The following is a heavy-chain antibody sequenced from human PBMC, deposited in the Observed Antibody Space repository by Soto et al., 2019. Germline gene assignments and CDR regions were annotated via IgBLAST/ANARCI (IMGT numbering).Heavy chain of an antibody. Sequence: SETLSLTCSVSGGSISSTTFYWGWIRQPPRQGLELIGSISYRGSTSYNPSLKSRVTISVDTSKNQFSLRLTSVTAADTAVYYCARVLGWSNYNCFVPWGHGTLVTVSS. V-gene: IGHV4-39*01. D-gene: IGHD6-19*01. CDR1: GGSISSTTFY. J-gene: IGHJ5*02. CDR2: ISYRGST. CDR3: ARVLGWSNYNCFVP.